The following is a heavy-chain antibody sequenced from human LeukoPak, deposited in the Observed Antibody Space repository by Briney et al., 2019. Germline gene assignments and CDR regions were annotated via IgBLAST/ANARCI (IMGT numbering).Heavy chain of an antibody. CDR2: ISGSGAST. CDR1: GFTFSTNA. V-gene: IGHV3-23*01. J-gene: IGHJ4*02. D-gene: IGHD1-26*01. Sequence: GGSLRLSCLTSGFTFSTNAMSWVRQAPGKGLEWLSGISGSGASTYYADSVTGRFTISRDNSRNTLYLQMNSPRGDDTAVYYCAKDVGKWESLHFFDYWGQGTLVTVSS. CDR3: AKDVGKWESLHFFDY.